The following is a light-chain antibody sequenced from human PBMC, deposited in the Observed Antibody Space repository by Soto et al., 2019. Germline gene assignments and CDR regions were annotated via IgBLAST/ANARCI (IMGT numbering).Light chain of an antibody. CDR3: QQYNNWPQT. CDR1: QSVRSN. V-gene: IGKV3-15*01. J-gene: IGKJ1*01. CDR2: GAS. Sequence: EIVMTQSPDTLSVSPGERVLLSCRASQSVRSNLAWYQQKRGQAPRLLIYGASTRATGIPARFSGSGSGTEFTLTISSLQSEDFAVYYCQQYNNWPQTFGQGTKVDI.